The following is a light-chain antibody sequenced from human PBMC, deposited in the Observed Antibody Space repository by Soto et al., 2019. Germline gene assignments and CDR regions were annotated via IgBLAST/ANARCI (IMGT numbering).Light chain of an antibody. V-gene: IGKV3-20*01. CDR2: GAY. CDR1: QSVDSNY. Sequence: EIVLTQSAGTLSLSPGESATLSCRASQSVDSNYLAWYQQKPGQAPRIIIYGAYNRVTGIPDTFTGSGSETDFTLTISKLEPEDFAVYSCHLYGSSSSITFGQGTRLEIK. J-gene: IGKJ5*01. CDR3: HLYGSSSSIT.